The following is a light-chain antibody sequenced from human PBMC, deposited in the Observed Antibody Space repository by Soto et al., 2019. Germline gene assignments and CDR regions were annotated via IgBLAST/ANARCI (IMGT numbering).Light chain of an antibody. J-gene: IGLJ1*01. CDR1: SSDVGANDL. Sequence: QSALTQPASVSGSPGQSIAISCTGTSSDVGANDLVSWYQQHPGKAPKLILYDVNNRPSGVSNHFSGSKSGNTASLVISGLQANDEADYYCSSYSTTNILVFGSGTKVTVL. CDR2: DVN. CDR3: SSYSTTNILV. V-gene: IGLV2-14*01.